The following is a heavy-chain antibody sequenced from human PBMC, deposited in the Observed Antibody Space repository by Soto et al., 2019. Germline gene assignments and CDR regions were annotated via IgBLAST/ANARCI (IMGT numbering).Heavy chain of an antibody. J-gene: IGHJ6*02. D-gene: IGHD5-18*01. CDR3: ARCIQQDYYYGMDV. V-gene: IGHV1-18*01. CDR1: GYTFYSHS. Sequence: GASVKVSCKASGYTFYSHSISWVRQAPGQGLEWMGRISADNSNTKYAQKFRGRVTMTTDTSTSTVYMELRNLRSDDTAVYYCARCIQQDYYYGMDVWGQGTTVTVSS. CDR2: ISADNSNT.